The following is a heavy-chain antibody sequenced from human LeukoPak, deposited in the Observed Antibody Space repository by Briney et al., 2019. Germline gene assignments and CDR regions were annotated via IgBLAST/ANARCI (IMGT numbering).Heavy chain of an antibody. CDR1: GGSISNTNW. CDR2: ISLTGLT. V-gene: IGHV4-4*02. J-gene: IGHJ4*02. CDR3: SRENGAFSPFGY. Sequence: PSGTLSLTCGVSGGSISNTNWWSWVRQPPGQGLEWIGEISLTGLTHYNPSLESRVTVSLDKSKNQLSLNLTSVAAADTAVYYCSRENGAFSPFGYWGQGILVTVLS. D-gene: IGHD2-8*01.